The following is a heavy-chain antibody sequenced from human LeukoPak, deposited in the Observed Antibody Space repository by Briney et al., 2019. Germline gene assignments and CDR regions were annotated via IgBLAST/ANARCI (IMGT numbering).Heavy chain of an antibody. D-gene: IGHD2/OR15-2a*01. CDR2: ISTYNGDT. Sequence: ASVTVSCMTSGYTFSTYSITWVRQAPGQGLEWMGWISTYNGDTKYAQRLQGRLTLTTDTSTGTAYMDLRSLRSDDMAVIYCARIRSNSWPPFPDHWGQGTLLIVSS. CDR1: GYTFSTYS. J-gene: IGHJ5*02. V-gene: IGHV1-18*03. CDR3: ARIRSNSWPPFPDH.